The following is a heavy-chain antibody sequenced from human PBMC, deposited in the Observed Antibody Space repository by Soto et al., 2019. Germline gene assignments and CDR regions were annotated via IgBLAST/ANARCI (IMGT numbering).Heavy chain of an antibody. CDR3: AQDLDYGDYVGFQQ. Sequence: EVQLVESGGGLVQPGRSLRLSCAASGFTFDDYAMHWVRQAPGKGLEWVSGISWNSGSIGYADSVKGRFTISRDNAKNSLFLQMNSLRAEDTALYDCAQDLDYGDYVGFQQWGQVTLVSVSS. CDR2: ISWNSGSI. CDR1: GFTFDDYA. J-gene: IGHJ1*01. V-gene: IGHV3-9*01. D-gene: IGHD4-17*01.